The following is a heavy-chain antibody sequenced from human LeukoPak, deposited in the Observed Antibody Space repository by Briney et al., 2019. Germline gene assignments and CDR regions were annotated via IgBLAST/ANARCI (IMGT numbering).Heavy chain of an antibody. Sequence: ASVKVSCKASGGTLNSYSISWVRQAPGQGLEWMGRIIPILGIANYAPKLQDRVTISAAISTSTVYLKLTSLTSEDTAVYYCARTIAEPDKGATCVDPWGQGTLVTVSS. J-gene: IGHJ5*02. D-gene: IGHD6-13*01. CDR2: IIPILGIA. V-gene: IGHV1-69*02. CDR1: GGTLNSYS. CDR3: ARTIAEPDKGATCVDP.